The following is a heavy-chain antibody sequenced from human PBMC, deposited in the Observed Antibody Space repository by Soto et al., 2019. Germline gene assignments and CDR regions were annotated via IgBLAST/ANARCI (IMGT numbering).Heavy chain of an antibody. CDR3: ARPGGDY. D-gene: IGHD3-16*01. J-gene: IGHJ4*02. Sequence: QVQLVESGGGVVQPGRSLRLSCAASGFTFSSYAMHWVRQAPGEGLEWVAVISYDGSNKYYADSVKGRFTISRDNSKNTLYLQMNSLRAEDTAVYYCARPGGDYWGQGTLVTVSS. V-gene: IGHV3-30-3*01. CDR1: GFTFSSYA. CDR2: ISYDGSNK.